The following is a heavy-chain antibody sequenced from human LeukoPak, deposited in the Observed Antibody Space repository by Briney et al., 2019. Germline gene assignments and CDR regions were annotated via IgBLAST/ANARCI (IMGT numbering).Heavy chain of an antibody. Sequence: SETLSLTCTVSGGSISSYYWSWIRQPAGKGLEWIGRIYTSGSTNYNPSLKSRVTMSVDTSKNQFSLKLSSVTAADTAVYYCARAPALLWFGELPTYYFDYWGQGTLVTVSS. CDR3: ARAPALLWFGELPTYYFDY. V-gene: IGHV4-4*07. D-gene: IGHD3-10*01. CDR2: IYTSGST. CDR1: GGSISSYY. J-gene: IGHJ4*02.